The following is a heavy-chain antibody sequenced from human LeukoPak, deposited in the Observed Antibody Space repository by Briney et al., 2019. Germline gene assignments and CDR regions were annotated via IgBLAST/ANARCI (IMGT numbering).Heavy chain of an antibody. CDR2: ISGSGGST. CDR1: GFTFSSYA. Sequence: PGGSLRLSCAASGFTFSSYAMSWVRQAPGKGLEWVSAISGSGGSTYYADSVKGRFTISRDNAKDSLYLQMNSLRAEDTAVYYCARDQEGLLWFGELPDWAFDIWGQGTMVTVSS. CDR3: ARDQEGLLWFGELPDWAFDI. V-gene: IGHV3-23*01. J-gene: IGHJ3*02. D-gene: IGHD3-10*01.